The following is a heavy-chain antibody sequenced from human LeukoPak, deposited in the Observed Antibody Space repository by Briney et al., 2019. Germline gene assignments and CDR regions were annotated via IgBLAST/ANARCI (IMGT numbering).Heavy chain of an antibody. V-gene: IGHV4-34*01. CDR3: ASRSYDFWSGYPYYFDY. J-gene: IGHJ4*02. CDR1: GGSFSGYY. D-gene: IGHD3-3*01. Sequence: SETLSLTCAVYGGSFSGYYWSWIRQPPGKGLEWIGEINHSGSTNYNPSLKSRVTISVDTSKNQFSLKLSSVTAADTAVYYCASRSYDFWSGYPYYFDYWGQGTLVTVSS. CDR2: INHSGST.